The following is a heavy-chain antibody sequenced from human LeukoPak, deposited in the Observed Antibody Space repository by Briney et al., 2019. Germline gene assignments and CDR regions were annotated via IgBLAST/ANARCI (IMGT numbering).Heavy chain of an antibody. CDR1: GGSISSYY. CDR2: IYYSGST. CDR3: ARISSGWRLDY. D-gene: IGHD6-19*01. V-gene: IGHV4-59*08. Sequence: PSETLSLTCTVSGGSISSYYWSWIRQPPGKGLEWIGYIYYSGSTNYNPSLKSRVTISVDTSKNQFSLKLSSVAAADTAVYYCARISSGWRLDYWGQGTLVTVSS. J-gene: IGHJ4*02.